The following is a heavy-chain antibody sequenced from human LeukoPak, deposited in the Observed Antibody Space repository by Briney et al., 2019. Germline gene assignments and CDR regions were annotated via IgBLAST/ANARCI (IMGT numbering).Heavy chain of an antibody. CDR1: GGSISSHY. V-gene: IGHV4-59*11. CDR3: ARAAAGTRGAFDI. CDR2: IYYSGST. J-gene: IGHJ3*02. D-gene: IGHD6-13*01. Sequence: SETLSLTCTVSGGSISSHYWSWIRQPPGKGLEWIGYIYYSGSTIYNPSLKSRVTIPVDTSKNQISLKLTSVTAADTAVYYCARAAAGTRGAFDIWGQGTMVTVSS.